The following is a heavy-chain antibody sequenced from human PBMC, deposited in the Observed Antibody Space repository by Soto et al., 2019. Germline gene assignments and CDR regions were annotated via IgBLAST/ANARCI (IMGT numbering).Heavy chain of an antibody. J-gene: IGHJ5*01. CDR3: ARGRYCLTGRCFPNWFDS. Sequence: SETLSLTCSVSGDSVSTVDYFWAWIRQPPGQALEYIGYIYKSTTTYYNPSFESRVAISLDTSKSRFSLTVTSVTAADTAVYFCARGRYCLTGRCFPNWFDSWGQGTLVTVSS. D-gene: IGHD2-15*01. CDR2: IYKSTTT. CDR1: GDSVSTVDYF. V-gene: IGHV4-30-4*01.